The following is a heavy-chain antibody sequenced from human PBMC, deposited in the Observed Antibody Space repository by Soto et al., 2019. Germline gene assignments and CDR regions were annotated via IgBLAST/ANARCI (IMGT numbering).Heavy chain of an antibody. D-gene: IGHD3-10*01. CDR3: ARSGTMVRGVIHYYYYGMDV. CDR1: GGSISSGGYS. Sequence: SETLSLTCAVSGGSISSGGYSWSWIRQPPGKGLEWIGYIYHSGSTYYNPSLKSRVTISVDTSKNQFSLKLSSVTAADTAVYYCARSGTMVRGVIHYYYYGMDVWGQGTKVTVSS. CDR2: IYHSGST. V-gene: IGHV4-30-2*02. J-gene: IGHJ6*02.